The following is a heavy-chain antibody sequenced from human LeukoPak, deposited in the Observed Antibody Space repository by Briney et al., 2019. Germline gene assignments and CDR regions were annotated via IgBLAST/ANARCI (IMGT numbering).Heavy chain of an antibody. CDR1: GYTFAGYA. D-gene: IGHD2-15*01. Sequence: ASVKVSCKASGYTFAGYAIFWVRQAPGQRLEWLGWINPGNGDTKYSQNFQGRVTVTSDTSAATAYVELNSLTSEDTAVYYCARERWHCRVNCYSVYYYALDVWGQGTTVTVSS. CDR2: INPGNGDT. V-gene: IGHV1-3*01. CDR3: ARERWHCRVNCYSVYYYALDV. J-gene: IGHJ6*02.